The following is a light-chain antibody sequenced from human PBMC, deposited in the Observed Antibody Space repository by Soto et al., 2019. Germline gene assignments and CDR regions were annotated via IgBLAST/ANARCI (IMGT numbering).Light chain of an antibody. Sequence: QSVLTQPASVSGSPGQSITISCTGTNRYVGGYNFVSWYQHHPGKAPKLMIYDVNNRPSGVSNRFSGSKSGNTASLTISGLQAEDEADYYCSSYTSGDTYVFGTGTKVTVL. CDR2: DVN. CDR3: SSYTSGDTYV. J-gene: IGLJ1*01. V-gene: IGLV2-14*03. CDR1: NRYVGGYNF.